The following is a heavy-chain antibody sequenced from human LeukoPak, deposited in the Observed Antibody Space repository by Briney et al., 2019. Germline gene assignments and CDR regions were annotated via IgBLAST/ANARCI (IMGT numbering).Heavy chain of an antibody. CDR1: GFTFSSYA. CDR2: ISYDGSNK. J-gene: IGHJ4*02. CDR3: ARGQKLPRIAVAGPLDY. V-gene: IGHV3-30*04. D-gene: IGHD6-19*01. Sequence: PGGSLRLSCAASGFTFSSYAMHWVRQAPGKGLEWVAVISYDGSNKYYADSVKGRFTISRDNSKNTLYLQMNSLRAEDTAVYYCARGQKLPRIAVAGPLDYWGQGTLVTASS.